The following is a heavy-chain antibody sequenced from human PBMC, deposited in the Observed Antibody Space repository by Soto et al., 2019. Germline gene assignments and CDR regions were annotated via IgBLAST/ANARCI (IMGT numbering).Heavy chain of an antibody. V-gene: IGHV3-23*01. CDR1: GFTFSSYA. CDR3: AKGGRQWLVTSDSNY. CDR2: ISGSGGST. J-gene: IGHJ4*02. D-gene: IGHD6-19*01. Sequence: GVSLRLSCAASGFTFSSYAMTWVRQAPGKGLEWVSVISGSGGSTYFADSVKGRFTISRDNSKNTLSLQMTSLRAEDTAVYYCAKGGRQWLVTSDSNYWGQGALVTVSS.